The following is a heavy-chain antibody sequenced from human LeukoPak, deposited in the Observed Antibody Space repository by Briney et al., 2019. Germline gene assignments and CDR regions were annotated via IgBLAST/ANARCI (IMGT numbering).Heavy chain of an antibody. CDR1: GGSISSYY. J-gene: IGHJ4*02. Sequence: SETLSLTCTVSGGSISSYYWSWIRQPPGKGLEWIGYIYYSGSTNYNPSLKSRVTISVDTSKNQFSLKLSSVTAADTDVYYCASYDFWSGYCFDYWGQGTLVTVSS. CDR3: ASYDFWSGYCFDY. D-gene: IGHD3-3*01. V-gene: IGHV4-59*01. CDR2: IYYSGST.